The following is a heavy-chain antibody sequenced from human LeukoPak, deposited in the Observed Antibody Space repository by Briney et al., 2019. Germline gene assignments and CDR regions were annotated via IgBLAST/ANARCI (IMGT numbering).Heavy chain of an antibody. CDR1: GFTFSSYA. J-gene: IGHJ4*02. CDR3: AKDYSNYNYFDY. V-gene: IGHV3-23*01. Sequence: PGGSLRLSCAASGFTFSSYAMSWVRQAPGKGLEWVSAISGSGGSTYYADSVKGRFTISRDNTKNTLYLQMNSLRAEDTAVYYCAKDYSNYNYFDYWGQGTLVTVSS. D-gene: IGHD4-11*01. CDR2: ISGSGGST.